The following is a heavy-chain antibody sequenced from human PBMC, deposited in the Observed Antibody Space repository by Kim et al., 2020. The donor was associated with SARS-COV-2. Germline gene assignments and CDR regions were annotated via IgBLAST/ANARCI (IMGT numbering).Heavy chain of an antibody. J-gene: IGHJ6*02. CDR1: GFSFSSFA. CDR2: ISYDGSYK. Sequence: GGPLRLSCAASGFSFSSFAMHWVRQAPGKGLEWVAVISYDGSYKYYADSVKGRFTISRDNAKNTLYLQMNSLRAEDTAVYSCARDGNSGYDPTYYYGMDVWGQGTTVTVSS. V-gene: IGHV3-30*04. D-gene: IGHD5-12*01. CDR3: ARDGNSGYDPTYYYGMDV.